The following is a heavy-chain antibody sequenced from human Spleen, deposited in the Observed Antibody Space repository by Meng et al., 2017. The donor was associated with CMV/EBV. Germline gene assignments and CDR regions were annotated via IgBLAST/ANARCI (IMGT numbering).Heavy chain of an antibody. CDR2: INHSGST. Sequence: QVQLQQWGARLLKPSETLSLTCAVYGGSFSGYYWSWIRHPPGKGLEWIGEINHSGSTNYNPSLKSRVTISVDTSKNQFSLKLSSVTAADTAVYYCARGRIAAAGFFDYWGQGTLVTVSS. D-gene: IGHD6-13*01. CDR3: ARGRIAAAGFFDY. J-gene: IGHJ4*02. V-gene: IGHV4-34*01. CDR1: GGSFSGYY.